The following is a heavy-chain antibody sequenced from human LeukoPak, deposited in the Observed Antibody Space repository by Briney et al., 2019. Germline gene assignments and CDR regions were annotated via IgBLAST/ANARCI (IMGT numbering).Heavy chain of an antibody. CDR1: GGSITSNSYY. J-gene: IGHJ4*02. D-gene: IGHD2-2*01. CDR2: ITYSGST. Sequence: SETLSLTCTVSGGSITSNSYYWGWIRQPPGKGLEWIGSITYSGSTYYNPSLKRRVTISIDTSKNQFSLKLSSVTAADTAVYYCARERREQLLPPYTRSVTYFDYWGQGTLVTVSS. CDR3: ARERREQLLPPYTRSVTYFDY. V-gene: IGHV4-39*07.